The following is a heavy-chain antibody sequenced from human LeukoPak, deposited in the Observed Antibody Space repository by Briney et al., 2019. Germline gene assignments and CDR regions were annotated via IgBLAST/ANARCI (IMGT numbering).Heavy chain of an antibody. Sequence: GGSLRLSCAASGFTFSSFWMNWVRQAPQEGLEWVAKIKHDGSEKYYVDSVKGRYTISRDNAKSSLFLQMNSLRVEDTAVYYCARGMTTGDWGQGTLVTVSS. CDR1: GFTFSSFW. J-gene: IGHJ4*02. D-gene: IGHD4-17*01. V-gene: IGHV3-7*05. CDR3: ARGMTTGD. CDR2: IKHDGSEK.